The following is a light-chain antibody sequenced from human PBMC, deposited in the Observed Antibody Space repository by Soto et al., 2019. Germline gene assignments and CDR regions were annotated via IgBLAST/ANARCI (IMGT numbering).Light chain of an antibody. J-gene: IGKJ1*01. CDR3: QQSHSSPQT. V-gene: IGKV3-20*01. CDR1: QTVSSEY. Sequence: EIVLTQSPGTLSLSPGERAALSCRASQTVSSEYLTWYQQKPGQAPRLLIYGASSRANGIPDRFSGSGSGTDFTLTISRLEPEDFAVYYCQQSHSSPQTFGQGTKVEIK. CDR2: GAS.